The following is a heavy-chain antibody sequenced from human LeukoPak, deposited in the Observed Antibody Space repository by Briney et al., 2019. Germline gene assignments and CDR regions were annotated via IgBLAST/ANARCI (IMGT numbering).Heavy chain of an antibody. V-gene: IGHV1-2*02. CDR2: INPNSGGT. CDR3: ASRVGVDYDFWSGTPDY. CDR1: GYTFTGYY. Sequence: VASVKVSCKASGYTFTGYYMHWVRQAPGQGLEWMGWINPNSGGTNYAQKFQGRVTMTRDTSISTAYMELSRLRSDDTAVYYCASRVGVDYDFWSGTPDYWGQGTLVTVSS. D-gene: IGHD3-3*01. J-gene: IGHJ4*02.